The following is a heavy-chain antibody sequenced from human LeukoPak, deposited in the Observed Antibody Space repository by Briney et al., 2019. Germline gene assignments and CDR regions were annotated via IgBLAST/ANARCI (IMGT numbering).Heavy chain of an antibody. CDR3: ASQPGDGGAFDI. J-gene: IGHJ3*02. D-gene: IGHD4-23*01. CDR2: IYYSGST. Sequence: SETLSLTCTVSGGSISSYYWSWIRQPPGKGLEWIGYIYYSGSTNYNPSLKSRVTISVDTSKNQFSLKLSSVTAADTAVYYCASQPGDGGAFDIWGQGTMVTVSS. CDR1: GGSISSYY. V-gene: IGHV4-59*01.